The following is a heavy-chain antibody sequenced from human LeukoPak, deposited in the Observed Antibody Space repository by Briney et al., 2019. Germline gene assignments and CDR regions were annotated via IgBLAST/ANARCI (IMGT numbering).Heavy chain of an antibody. CDR2: INPSGGST. D-gene: IGHD3-10*01. Sequence: ASVKVSCKASGYTFTSYYMHWVRQAPGQGLEWMGIINPSGGSTSYAQKFQGRVTMTRDMSTSTVYMELSSLRSEDTAVYYCARDRPITMVRGVISYYMDVWGQGTLVTVSS. CDR3: ARDRPITMVRGVISYYMDV. V-gene: IGHV1-46*01. J-gene: IGHJ4*02. CDR1: GYTFTSYY.